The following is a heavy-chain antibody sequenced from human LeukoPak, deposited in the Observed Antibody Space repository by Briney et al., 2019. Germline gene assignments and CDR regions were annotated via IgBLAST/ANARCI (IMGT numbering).Heavy chain of an antibody. Sequence: SETVSLTCTVSGGSISSSSYYWGWIRQPPGKGLEWIGSIYYSGSTYYNPSLKSRVTISVDTSKNQFSLKLSSVTAADTAVYYCARGIAVAGTLKNDYWGQGTLVTVSS. CDR2: IYYSGST. CDR3: ARGIAVAGTLKNDY. J-gene: IGHJ4*02. CDR1: GGSISSSSYY. D-gene: IGHD6-19*01. V-gene: IGHV4-39*07.